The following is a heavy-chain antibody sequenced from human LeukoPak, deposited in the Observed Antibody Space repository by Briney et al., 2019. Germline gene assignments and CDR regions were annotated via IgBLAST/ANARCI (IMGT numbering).Heavy chain of an antibody. Sequence: GGSLRLSCAASGFTFSSYAMHWVRQAPGKGLEYVSAISSNGGSTYYANSVKGRFTISRDNSKNTLYLQMGSLRAEDMAVYYCARSMLRFLEWLPVDYWDQGTLVTVSS. J-gene: IGHJ4*02. CDR2: ISSNGGST. CDR1: GFTFSSYA. V-gene: IGHV3-64*01. D-gene: IGHD3-3*01. CDR3: ARSMLRFLEWLPVDY.